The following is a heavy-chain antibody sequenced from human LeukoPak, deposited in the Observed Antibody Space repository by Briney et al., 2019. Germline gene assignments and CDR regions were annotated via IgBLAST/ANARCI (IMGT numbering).Heavy chain of an antibody. CDR2: IRYDGSNK. Sequence: GGSLRLSCAASGFTFSSYGMHWVRQAPGKGLEWVAFIRYDGSNKYYADSVKGRFTISRDNSKNTLYLQMNSLSAEDTAVYYCASFWGSRESDWLRDGVDVWGQGATVTVSS. V-gene: IGHV3-30*02. J-gene: IGHJ6*02. D-gene: IGHD2-21*02. CDR1: GFTFSSYG. CDR3: ASFWGSRESDWLRDGVDV.